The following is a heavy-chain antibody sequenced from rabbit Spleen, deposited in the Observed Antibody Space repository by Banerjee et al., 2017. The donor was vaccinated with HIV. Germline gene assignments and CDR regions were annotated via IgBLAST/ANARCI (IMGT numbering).Heavy chain of an antibody. Sequence: EQLEESGGGLVKPEGSLTLTCKASGVSLNDKDVMCWVRLAPGKGLEWIACINIVTGKSVDASGAKGLFIMSRTSSTAVTLQMTMLTAADTATYCGARDDYSGGVFAEYSLWGQGTLVTVS. CDR3: ARDDYSGGVFAEYSL. V-gene: IGHV1S45*01. J-gene: IGHJ4*01. D-gene: IGHD4-2*01. CDR2: INIVTGKS. CDR1: GVSLNDKDV.